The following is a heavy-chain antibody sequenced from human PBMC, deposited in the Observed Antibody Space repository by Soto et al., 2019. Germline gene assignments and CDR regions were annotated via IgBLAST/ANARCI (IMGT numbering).Heavy chain of an antibody. V-gene: IGHV3-53*01. D-gene: IGHD6-19*01. Sequence: GGSLRLSCAASGFSVGSNYMNWVRQAPGKGLEWVSVFYPAGSTYYADSVKGRFTISRDNTKNTLYLQMNSLRAEDTAVYYCERERIVASNWFFDIWGRGTLVTVSS. CDR2: FYPAGST. CDR3: ERERIVASNWFFDI. CDR1: GFSVGSNY. J-gene: IGHJ2*01.